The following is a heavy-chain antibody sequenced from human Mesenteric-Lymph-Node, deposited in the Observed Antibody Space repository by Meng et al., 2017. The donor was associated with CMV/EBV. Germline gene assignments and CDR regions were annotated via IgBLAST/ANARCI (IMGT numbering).Heavy chain of an antibody. V-gene: IGHV3-74*01. CDR3: ARDRGRGSTWFWFFDL. J-gene: IGHJ2*01. CDR2: INSDGSST. Sequence: GGSLRLSCAASGFTFSSYWMHWVRQAPGKGLVWVSRINSDGSSTSYADSVKGRFTISRDNAMNTLYLQMNSLRPEDTAVYFCARDRGRGSTWFWFFDLWGRGTPVTVSS. CDR1: GFTFSSYW. D-gene: IGHD2/OR15-2a*01.